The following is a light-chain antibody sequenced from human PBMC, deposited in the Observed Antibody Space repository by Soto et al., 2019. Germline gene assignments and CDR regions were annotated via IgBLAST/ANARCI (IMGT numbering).Light chain of an antibody. CDR1: YSDVGGSNY. Sequence: QSALTQPPSASGSPGQSVTISCTGTYSDVGGSNYVSWYQQHPGKAPKLVIYEVIQRPSGVPDRFSGSRSGNTASLTVSRLQAEDGADYYCSSNVVGTNLKIFGGGTKVTVL. CDR3: SSNVVGTNLKI. V-gene: IGLV2-8*01. CDR2: EVI. J-gene: IGLJ2*01.